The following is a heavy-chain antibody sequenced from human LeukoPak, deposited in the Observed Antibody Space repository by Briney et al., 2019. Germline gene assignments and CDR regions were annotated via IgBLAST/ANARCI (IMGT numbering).Heavy chain of an antibody. J-gene: IGHJ4*02. CDR2: IKQDGSEK. CDR1: GFTFSSYW. V-gene: IGHV3-7*03. Sequence: PGGSLRLSCAASGFTFSSYWMSWVRQAPGKGLEWVANIKQDGSEKYYVDSVKGRLTISRDNAKNSLYLQMNSLRAEDTALYYCAREARAAAGHFFDYWGQGTLVTVSS. D-gene: IGHD6-13*01. CDR3: AREARAAAGHFFDY.